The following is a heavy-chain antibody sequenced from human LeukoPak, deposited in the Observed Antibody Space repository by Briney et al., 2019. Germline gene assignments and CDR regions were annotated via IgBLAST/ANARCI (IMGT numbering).Heavy chain of an antibody. D-gene: IGHD3-10*01. CDR2: INHSGST. CDR1: GGSFSGYY. CDR3: ARRHKVGAGDALDI. J-gene: IGHJ3*02. V-gene: IGHV4-34*01. Sequence: SETLSLTCAVYGGSFSGYYWSWIRQPPGKGLEWIGEINHSGSTDYNPSLKSRVTISVDTSKNQFSLKLNSVTAADTAVYYCARRHKVGAGDALDIWGQGTMVTVSS.